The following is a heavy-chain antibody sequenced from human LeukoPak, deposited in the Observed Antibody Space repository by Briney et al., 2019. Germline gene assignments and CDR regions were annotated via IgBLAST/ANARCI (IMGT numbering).Heavy chain of an antibody. D-gene: IGHD3-22*01. CDR1: GYTFTCYY. CDR3: ARAQFITMIVVGFDY. J-gene: IGHJ4*02. V-gene: IGHV1-2*02. CDR2: INPNSGGT. Sequence: ASVKVSCKASGYTFTCYYMHWVRQAPGQGLEWMGWINPNSGGTNYAQKFQGRVTMTRDTSISTAYMELSRLRSDDTAVYYCARAQFITMIVVGFDYWGQGTLVTVSS.